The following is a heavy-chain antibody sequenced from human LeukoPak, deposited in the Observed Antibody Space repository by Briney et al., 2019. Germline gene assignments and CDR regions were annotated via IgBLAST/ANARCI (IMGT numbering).Heavy chain of an antibody. Sequence: GGSLRLSCVVSGFTLSDHGMHWVRQAPGKGLEWLAVISKDGSNKYYADSVKGRFTISRDIYTDTLYLQMNSLRAEDTAVYYCARDGAGIRYFDWLLDYWGQGILVTVSS. J-gene: IGHJ4*02. V-gene: IGHV3-30*03. CDR3: ARDGAGIRYFDWLLDY. D-gene: IGHD3-9*01. CDR2: ISKDGSNK. CDR1: GFTLSDHG.